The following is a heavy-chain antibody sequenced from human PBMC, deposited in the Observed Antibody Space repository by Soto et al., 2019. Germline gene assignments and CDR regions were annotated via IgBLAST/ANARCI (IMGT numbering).Heavy chain of an antibody. CDR2: ISYDEIDK. CDR3: ARERGDVLLWFGESGYGMDV. V-gene: IGHV3-30*04. D-gene: IGHD3-10*01. Sequence: GGSLRLSCAASGFTFSNYTMHWVRQAPGKGLEWVALISYDEIDKYFADAVKGRFTISRDNSKNTLYLQMDSLRAEDTAVYYCARERGDVLLWFGESGYGMDVWGQGTTVTVSS. J-gene: IGHJ6*02. CDR1: GFTFSNYT.